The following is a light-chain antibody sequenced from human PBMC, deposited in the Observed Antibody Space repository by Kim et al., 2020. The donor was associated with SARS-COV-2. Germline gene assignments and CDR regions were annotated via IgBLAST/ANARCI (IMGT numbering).Light chain of an antibody. CDR1: EGIGNY. CDR3: QHYNNVPLS. J-gene: IGKJ4*01. CDR2: AAS. Sequence: DIQMTQSPSSLSASVGDAVTITCRASEGIGNYLAWYQQRPGKVPSLLIYAASTLQSGVPSRFSGSGSGTDFTLTISGLQPEDVATYYCQHYNNVPLSFGGGTKVDIK. V-gene: IGKV1-27*01.